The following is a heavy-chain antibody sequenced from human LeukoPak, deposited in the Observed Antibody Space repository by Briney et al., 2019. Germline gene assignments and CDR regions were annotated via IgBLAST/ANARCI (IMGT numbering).Heavy chain of an antibody. Sequence: SETLSLTCTISGGSVSSVSYYWGWIRQPPGKGLEWIASIFYSGSTYYNPSLKSRVTISVDTSKNQFSLKLSSVTAADTAVYYCARQSQQPVPFDYWGQGTLVSVSS. CDR2: IFYSGST. J-gene: IGHJ4*02. CDR3: ARQSQQPVPFDY. CDR1: GGSVSSVSYY. V-gene: IGHV4-39*01. D-gene: IGHD6-6*01.